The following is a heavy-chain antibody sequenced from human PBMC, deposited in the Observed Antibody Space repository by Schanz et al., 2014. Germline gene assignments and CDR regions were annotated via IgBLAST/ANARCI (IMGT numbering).Heavy chain of an antibody. CDR3: ALREKPYGPFAS. CDR2: IYYSGNT. CDR1: GGSISSGGYS. Sequence: LQLQESGSGLMKPSQTLSLTCAVSGGSISSGGYSWNWIRQSPGKGLEWIGYIYYSGNTYYNPSLKIRVTRSEARSKNQFSLRLDSVTAADTAVYYCALREKPYGPFASWGQGALVTVSS. V-gene: IGHV4-30-2*06. J-gene: IGHJ4*02. D-gene: IGHD3-10*01.